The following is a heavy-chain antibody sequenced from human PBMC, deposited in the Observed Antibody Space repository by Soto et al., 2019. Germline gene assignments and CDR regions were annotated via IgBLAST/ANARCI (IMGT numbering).Heavy chain of an antibody. V-gene: IGHV1-46*01. CDR1: GYTFTSYY. CDR2: INPSGGST. Sequence: ASVMVSCKASGYTFTSYYMNWVRQAPGQGLEWMGIINPSGGSTSYAQKFQGRVTMTRDTSTSTVYMELSSLRSEDTAVYYCARDEYYDFWSGYSYGMDVWGQGTTVTVSS. J-gene: IGHJ6*02. CDR3: ARDEYYDFWSGYSYGMDV. D-gene: IGHD3-3*01.